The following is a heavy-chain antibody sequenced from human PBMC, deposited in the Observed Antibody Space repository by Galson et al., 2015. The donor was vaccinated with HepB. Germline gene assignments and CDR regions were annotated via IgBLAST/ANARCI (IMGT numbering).Heavy chain of an antibody. V-gene: IGHV3-15*01. J-gene: IGHJ6*02. Sequence: SLRLSCAASGFTFSNAWMSWVRQAPGKGLEWVGRIKSKTDGGTTDYAAPVKGRFTISRDDSKNTLYLQMNSLKTEDTAVYYCTTDKGGYDYYYYHGMDVWGQGTTVTVSS. CDR3: TTDKGGYDYYYYHGMDV. CDR2: IKSKTDGGTT. D-gene: IGHD5-12*01. CDR1: GFTFSNAW.